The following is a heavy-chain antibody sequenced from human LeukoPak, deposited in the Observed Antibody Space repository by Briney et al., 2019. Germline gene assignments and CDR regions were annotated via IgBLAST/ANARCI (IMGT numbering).Heavy chain of an antibody. V-gene: IGHV3-21*01. Sequence: GGSLRLSCAASGFTFNSYTLNWVRQAPGKGLEWVSSIDSSSSYIYYAGSVKGRFTISRDNAKNSLYLQMNSLRAEDTAVYYCARAPPRYCSGGSCLSGHYMDVWGKGTTVTVSS. D-gene: IGHD2-15*01. CDR1: GFTFNSYT. CDR3: ARAPPRYCSGGSCLSGHYMDV. CDR2: IDSSSSYI. J-gene: IGHJ6*03.